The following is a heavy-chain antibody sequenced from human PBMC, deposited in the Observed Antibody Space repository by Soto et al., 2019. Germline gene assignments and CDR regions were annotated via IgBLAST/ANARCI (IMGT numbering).Heavy chain of an antibody. J-gene: IGHJ4*02. CDR1: GGSITSSGSA. D-gene: IGHD1-1*01. Sequence: QLQLQESGPGLVKPSETLSLTCNASGGSITSSGSAWGWIRQSPGKGLEWIGTIDYSGNIYYIPSLKSRITISVDTSKNQISLKLSSVTAADTAVYNCARHIHNQGFEYYFDSWGQGTLVTVSS. CDR3: ARHIHNQGFEYYFDS. V-gene: IGHV4-39*01. CDR2: IDYSGNI.